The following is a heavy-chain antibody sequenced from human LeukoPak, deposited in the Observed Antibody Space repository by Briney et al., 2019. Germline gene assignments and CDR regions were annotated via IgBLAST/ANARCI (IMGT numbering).Heavy chain of an antibody. J-gene: IGHJ4*02. D-gene: IGHD3-10*01. CDR2: ITPTGGT. CDR1: GGTFNGYY. Sequence: SETLSLTCAVFGGTFNGYYWSWIRQSPGKGLEWIGEITPTGGTNYNPSLKSRVTISVDASNNQFSLKLTSLTAADTTDYYCARRGFLGSGTLAFGYWGQGTLVTASS. CDR3: ARRGFLGSGTLAFGY. V-gene: IGHV4-34*01.